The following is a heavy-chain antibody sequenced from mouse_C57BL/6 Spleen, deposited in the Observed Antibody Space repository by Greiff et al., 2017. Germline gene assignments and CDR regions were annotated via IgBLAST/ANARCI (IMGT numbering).Heavy chain of an antibody. V-gene: IGHV2-5*01. J-gene: IGHJ4*01. D-gene: IGHD2-5*01. CDR2: IWRGGST. CDR3: AKYYSNYLYAMDY. Sequence: VMLVESGPGLVQPSQSLSITCTVSGFSLTSYGVHWVRQSPGKGLEWLGVIWRGGSTDYNAAFMSRLSITKDNSKSQVFFKMNSLQADDTAIYYCAKYYSNYLYAMDYWGQGTSVTVSS. CDR1: GFSLTSYG.